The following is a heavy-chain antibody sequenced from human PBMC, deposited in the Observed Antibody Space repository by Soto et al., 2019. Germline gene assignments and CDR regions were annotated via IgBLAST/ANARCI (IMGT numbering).Heavy chain of an antibody. J-gene: IGHJ4*02. CDR3: AKDFDCGGDCNSFYFDY. CDR1: GVTFSSYG. V-gene: IGHV3-30*18. Sequence: LRLSCAASGVTFSSYGMHWVRQAPGKGLEWVALISYGASNKYYADSVKGRFTISRDNSKNTLYLQMNSLRAEDTAVYYCAKDFDCGGDCNSFYFDYWGQGTLVTVSS. D-gene: IGHD2-21*02. CDR2: ISYGASNK.